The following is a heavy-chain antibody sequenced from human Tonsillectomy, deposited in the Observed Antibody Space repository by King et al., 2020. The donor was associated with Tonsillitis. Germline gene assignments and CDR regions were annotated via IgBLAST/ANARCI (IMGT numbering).Heavy chain of an antibody. Sequence: VQLVESGGGLVQPGGSLRLSCAASGFTFSSYWMSWVRQAPGKGLEWVSRINSDGGSTSYADSVKGRFTLSRDNTKKTLYLQMNSLRAEDTAVYYCARAPSGHGVTSYFDYWGQGTLVTVSS. D-gene: IGHD4-23*01. CDR2: INSDGGST. CDR1: GFTFSSYW. V-gene: IGHV3-74*01. J-gene: IGHJ4*02. CDR3: ARAPSGHGVTSYFDY.